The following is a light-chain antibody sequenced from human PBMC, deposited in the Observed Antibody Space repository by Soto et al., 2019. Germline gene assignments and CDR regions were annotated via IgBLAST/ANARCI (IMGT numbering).Light chain of an antibody. CDR2: DAS. Sequence: EIVLTQSPATLSLSPGERATLSCRASQSVSSYLAWYQQKPGQAPRLLIYDASNRATGIPARFSGSGSGTDFTLTITPLEPDDFVVYSCQQYDSSPITFGQGTRLEIK. J-gene: IGKJ5*01. CDR1: QSVSSY. CDR3: QQYDSSPIT. V-gene: IGKV3-11*01.